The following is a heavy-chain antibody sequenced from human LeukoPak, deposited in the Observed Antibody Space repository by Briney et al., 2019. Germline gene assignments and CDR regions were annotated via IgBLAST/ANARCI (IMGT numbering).Heavy chain of an antibody. CDR1: GFTFSSYG. J-gene: IGHJ3*02. V-gene: IGHV3-23*01. CDR3: GGSSWYDAFDI. D-gene: IGHD6-13*01. Sequence: GGSLRLSCAASGFTFSSYGMHWVRQAPGKGLEWVSAISGSGGSTYYADSVKGRFTISRDNSKNTLYLQMNSLRAEDTAVYYCGGSSWYDAFDIWGQGTMVTVSS. CDR2: ISGSGGST.